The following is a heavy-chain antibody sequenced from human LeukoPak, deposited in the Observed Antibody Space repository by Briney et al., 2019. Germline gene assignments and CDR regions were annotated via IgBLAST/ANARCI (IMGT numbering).Heavy chain of an antibody. CDR2: INHDGST. V-gene: IGHV4-34*01. D-gene: IGHD6-6*01. CDR3: ARGPRRERPRNWFDP. J-gene: IGHJ5*02. CDR1: GGSFSGYY. Sequence: SETLSLTCAVYGGSFSGYYWNWIRQPPGRGLEWIGEINHDGSTNYNPSLKSRVTISVDTSKNQFSLKVSSVTAADTAVYYCARGPRRERPRNWFDPWGQGTLVTVSS.